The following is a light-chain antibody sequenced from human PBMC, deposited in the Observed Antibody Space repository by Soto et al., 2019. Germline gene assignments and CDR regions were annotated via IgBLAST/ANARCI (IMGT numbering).Light chain of an antibody. CDR2: GAS. CDR1: QSVSSSY. J-gene: IGKJ5*01. V-gene: IGKV3D-20*02. Sequence: IVVTQSAGALSLSPGERATLSCRASQSVSSSYLAWYQQKPGQAPRLLIYGASSRATGIPDRFSGSGSGTDFTLTISSLEPEDFAVYYCQQRSNWPITFGQGTRLEI. CDR3: QQRSNWPIT.